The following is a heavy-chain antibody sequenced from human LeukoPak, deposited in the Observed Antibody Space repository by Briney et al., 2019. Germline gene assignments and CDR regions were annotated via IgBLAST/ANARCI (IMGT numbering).Heavy chain of an antibody. CDR2: ISSTGGTT. V-gene: IGHV3-23*01. D-gene: IGHD6-13*01. J-gene: IGHJ3*02. Sequence: PGGSLRLSCAASGITFSSYGMSWVRQAPGKGLEWVSSISSTGGTTYYADSVKGRFTISRDNSKNSLYLQMNSLRAEDTAVYYCEAASGSDAFDIWGQGTMVTVSS. CDR1: GITFSSYG. CDR3: EAASGSDAFDI.